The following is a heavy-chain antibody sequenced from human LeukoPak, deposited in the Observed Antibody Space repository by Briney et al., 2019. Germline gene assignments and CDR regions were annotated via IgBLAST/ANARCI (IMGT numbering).Heavy chain of an antibody. CDR2: IWHDGSNK. J-gene: IGHJ4*02. CDR3: ARDRGYTYGHPLDY. Sequence: RSLTVSCAASGFTFSTYVMHWVRQAPGKGLEWVALIWHDGSNKYYGDSVKDRFTISRDNSKNTLYLQMDSLRAEDTAVYYCARDRGYTYGHPLDYWGQGTLVSVSS. CDR1: GFTFSTYV. V-gene: IGHV3-33*01. D-gene: IGHD5-18*01.